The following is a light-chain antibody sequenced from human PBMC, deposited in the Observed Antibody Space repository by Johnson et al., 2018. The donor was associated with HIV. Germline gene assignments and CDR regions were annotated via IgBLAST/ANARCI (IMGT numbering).Light chain of an antibody. Sequence: QLVLTQPPSVSAAPGQKVTISCFGSDSNIGNNYVSWYQQLPGTAPKLLIYDNDKRPSGIPDRFSGSKSGTSATLDITGLQTGDEADYYCGTWDSGLGALYVVGTGTKVTVL. CDR2: DND. J-gene: IGLJ1*01. V-gene: IGLV1-51*01. CDR3: GTWDSGLGALYV. CDR1: DSNIGNNY.